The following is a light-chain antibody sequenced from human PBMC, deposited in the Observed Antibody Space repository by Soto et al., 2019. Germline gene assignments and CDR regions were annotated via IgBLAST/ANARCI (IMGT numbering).Light chain of an antibody. CDR1: QSVSSRY. Sequence: EIVLTQSPDTLSLSPGERATLSCRAIQSVSSRYLAWYQQKPGQAPRLLIYGASSRATGIPDRFSGSVSGTDFTLTISRLEPEDFAVYYCQQYANSPPTFGQGTKVEIK. CDR2: GAS. V-gene: IGKV3-20*01. CDR3: QQYANSPPT. J-gene: IGKJ1*01.